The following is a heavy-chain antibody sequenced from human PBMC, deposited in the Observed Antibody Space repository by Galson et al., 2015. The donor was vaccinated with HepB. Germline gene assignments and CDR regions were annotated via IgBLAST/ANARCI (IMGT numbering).Heavy chain of an antibody. CDR1: GYRLTQLS. D-gene: IGHD1-26*01. J-gene: IGHJ4*02. CDR3: ATHTRAAGLDY. Sequence: SVKVSCKVSGYRLTQLSIHWVRQAPGKGLQWMGTFEPENGKRIFAQMFQGRVTLTGDPSTDTANMEVSSLRFDDTAVYYCATHTRAAGLDYWGQGTLVTVSS. CDR2: FEPENGKR. V-gene: IGHV1-24*01.